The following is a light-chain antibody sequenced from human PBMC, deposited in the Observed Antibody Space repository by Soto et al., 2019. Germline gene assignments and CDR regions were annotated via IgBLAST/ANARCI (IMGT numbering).Light chain of an antibody. J-gene: IGKJ4*01. Sequence: DIVMTQSPDSLAVSLGGRATISCTSSQTISYTSINKTYLAWYQQRPGQPPKLLIYWASIRGSGVADRLSGSGFGTDFTLTISSLQTEDVAVYYCQQYFSYPLTFGGGTKVHIK. CDR3: QQYFSYPLT. CDR1: QTISYTSINKTY. CDR2: WAS. V-gene: IGKV4-1*01.